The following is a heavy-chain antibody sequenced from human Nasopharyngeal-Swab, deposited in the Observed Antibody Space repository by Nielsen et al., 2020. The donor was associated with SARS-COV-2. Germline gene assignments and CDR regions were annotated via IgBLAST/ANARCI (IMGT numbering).Heavy chain of an antibody. CDR1: GFTFSKYG. J-gene: IGHJ4*02. CDR3: KVGVVVVV. D-gene: IGHD2-21*01. Sequence: GESLKISCVASGFTFSKYGMNWVRQAPGKGLEWVANIKEDGSDKHYVDSVKGRFTISRDNAKNSLYLQMNSLTAEDTAVYYCKVGVVVVVWGQGTMVTVSS. V-gene: IGHV3-7*01. CDR2: IKEDGSDK.